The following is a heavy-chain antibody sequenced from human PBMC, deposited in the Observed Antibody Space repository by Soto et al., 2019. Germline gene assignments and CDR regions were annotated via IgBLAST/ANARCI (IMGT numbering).Heavy chain of an antibody. V-gene: IGHV3-23*01. CDR3: AKDPERAVAGTYYLDY. CDR2: ISGSGGSI. D-gene: IGHD6-19*01. CDR1: GFTFSSYA. Sequence: GGSLRLSCAASGFTFSSYAMSWVRQAPGKGLEWVSAISGSGGSIYYADSVKGRFTISRDNSKNTLYLQMNSLRAEDTAVYYCAKDPERAVAGTYYLDYWGQGTLVTVSS. J-gene: IGHJ4*02.